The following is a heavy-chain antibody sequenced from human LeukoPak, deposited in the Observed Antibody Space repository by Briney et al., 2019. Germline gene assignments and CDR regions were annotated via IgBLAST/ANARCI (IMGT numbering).Heavy chain of an antibody. Sequence: GGSLRLSCVVSGFIFRDYAMSWVRQAPGEGLEWVAGISDNGGGPYYADSLKGRFTISRDNSKNILYLQMNSLRAEDTAVYYCAKEIGRLGVPPYDYWGRGTLVTASS. J-gene: IGHJ4*02. V-gene: IGHV3-23*01. D-gene: IGHD3/OR15-3a*01. CDR1: GFIFRDYA. CDR2: ISDNGGGP. CDR3: AKEIGRLGVPPYDY.